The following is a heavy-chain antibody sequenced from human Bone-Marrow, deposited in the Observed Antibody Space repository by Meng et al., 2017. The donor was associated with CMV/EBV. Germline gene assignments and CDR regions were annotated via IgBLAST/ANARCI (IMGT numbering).Heavy chain of an antibody. J-gene: IGHJ6*02. CDR1: GFTFSSYS. CDR3: ASASIATRGACLRGKDV. V-gene: IGHV3-21*01. D-gene: IGHD6-6*01. CDR2: ISSSSRYI. Sequence: GESLKISCAASGFTFSSYSMNWVRQAPGKGLEWVSSISSSSRYIYYADSVKGRFTISRDNAKNSLYRQMNSLRAEDTAVDYCASASIATRGACLRGKDVWGQGTTVTVSS.